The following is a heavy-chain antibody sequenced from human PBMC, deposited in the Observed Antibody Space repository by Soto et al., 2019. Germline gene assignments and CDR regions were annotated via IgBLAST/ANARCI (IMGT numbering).Heavy chain of an antibody. CDR3: AKRPASIITSDY. D-gene: IGHD2-2*01. CDR2: ISGNGGST. V-gene: IGHV3-23*01. CDR1: GFTFSNYA. Sequence: AGGSLRLSCAASGFTFSNYAMSWVRQAPGKGLEWVSTISGNGGSTYYADSVKGRFTISRDNSKNMLFLQINSLRDDDSAVYYCAKRPASIITSDYWGQGTPVTVSS. J-gene: IGHJ4*02.